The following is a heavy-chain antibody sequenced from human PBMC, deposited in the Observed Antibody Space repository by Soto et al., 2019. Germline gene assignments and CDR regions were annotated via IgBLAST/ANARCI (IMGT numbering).Heavy chain of an antibody. CDR1: GFTFSSYA. Sequence: GGSLRLSCAASGFTFSSYAMHWVRQAPGKGLEWVAVISYDGSNKYYADSVKGRFTISRDNSKNTLYLQMNSLRAEDTAVYYCASDSRGSSSRGLYYYYYMDVWGKGTTVTVSS. J-gene: IGHJ6*03. CDR2: ISYDGSNK. V-gene: IGHV3-30*04. CDR3: ASDSRGSSSRGLYYYYYMDV. D-gene: IGHD6-6*01.